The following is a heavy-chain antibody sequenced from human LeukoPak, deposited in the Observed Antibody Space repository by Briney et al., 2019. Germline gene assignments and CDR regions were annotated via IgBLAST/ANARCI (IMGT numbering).Heavy chain of an antibody. Sequence: GGSLRLSCAASGFTFSSYSMNWVRQAPGKGLEWVSSISSSSSYIYYADSVKGRFTISRDNARNSLYLQMNSLRAEDTAVYYCARDGGSRVEDFDYWGQGTLVTVSS. CDR1: GFTFSSYS. CDR2: ISSSSSYI. CDR3: ARDGGSRVEDFDY. V-gene: IGHV3-21*01. D-gene: IGHD1-26*01. J-gene: IGHJ4*02.